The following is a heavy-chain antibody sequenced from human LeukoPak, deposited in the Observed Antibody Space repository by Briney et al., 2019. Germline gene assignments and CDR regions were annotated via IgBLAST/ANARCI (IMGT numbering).Heavy chain of an antibody. Sequence: SVKVSCKASGGTFSSYAISWVRQAPGQGLEWMGGIIPIFGTANYAKKFQGRVTITTDESTSTAYMELSSLRSEDTAVYYCATELAYCGGDCYSGFDYWGQGTLVTVSS. CDR2: IIPIFGTA. D-gene: IGHD2-21*02. CDR1: GGTFSSYA. V-gene: IGHV1-69*05. CDR3: ATELAYCGGDCYSGFDY. J-gene: IGHJ4*02.